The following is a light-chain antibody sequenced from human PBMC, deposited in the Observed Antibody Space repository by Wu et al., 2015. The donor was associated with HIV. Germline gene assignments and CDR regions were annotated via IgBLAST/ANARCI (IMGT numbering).Light chain of an antibody. Sequence: ENVLTQSPGTLSLSPGERATLSCRASESVRNNYFAWFQQKPGQAPRLLIYSASSRATGVPDRFSGSGSGTDFSLTITRLEPEDFAVYYCQQYDSSITFGQGTRLDIK. CDR1: ESVRNNY. CDR3: QQYDSSIT. CDR2: SAS. J-gene: IGKJ5*01. V-gene: IGKV3-20*01.